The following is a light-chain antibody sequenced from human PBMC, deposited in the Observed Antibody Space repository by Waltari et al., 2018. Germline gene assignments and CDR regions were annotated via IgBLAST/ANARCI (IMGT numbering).Light chain of an antibody. CDR2: DAS. V-gene: IGKV1-33*01. CDR3: QHYHSLPYT. Sequence: DIQLTQSPSSLSAAVGDRVTITCQATQDITTSLSWFQQKPGKAPQLLIYDASSLQAGVPSMFSGTGSGTAFSFTITSLQPEDSATYYCQHYHSLPYTFGPGTKLQIK. CDR1: QDITTS. J-gene: IGKJ2*01.